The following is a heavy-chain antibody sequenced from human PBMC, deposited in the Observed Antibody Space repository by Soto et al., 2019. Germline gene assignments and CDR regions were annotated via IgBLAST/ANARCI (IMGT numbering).Heavy chain of an antibody. J-gene: IGHJ4*02. V-gene: IGHV4-59*01. CDR1: GGSISSYY. D-gene: IGHD6-13*01. CDR3: ARVPSFGYSSSWYFDY. CDR2: IYYSGST. Sequence: SETLSLTCPVSGGSISSYYWSWIRQPPGKGLEWIGYIYYSGSTNYNPSLKSRVTISVDTSKNQFSLKLSSVTAADTAVYYCARVPSFGYSSSWYFDYWGQGTLVTVSS.